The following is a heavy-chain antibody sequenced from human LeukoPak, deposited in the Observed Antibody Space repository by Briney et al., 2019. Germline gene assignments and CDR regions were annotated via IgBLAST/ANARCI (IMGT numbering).Heavy chain of an antibody. D-gene: IGHD1-1*01. Sequence: AGGSLRLSCAASGFTLSTHGMHWVRQAPGKGLEWVAMISYDGTNKQNTKSVKGRFTISRDSSKNTLYLQMNSLRAEDTAVYYCAKDFGANNWYNWFDPWGQGTLVTVSS. V-gene: IGHV3-30*18. J-gene: IGHJ5*02. CDR1: GFTLSTHG. CDR3: AKDFGANNWYNWFDP. CDR2: ISYDGTNK.